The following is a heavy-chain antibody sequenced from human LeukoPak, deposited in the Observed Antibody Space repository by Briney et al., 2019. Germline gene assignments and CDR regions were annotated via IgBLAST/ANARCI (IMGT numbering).Heavy chain of an antibody. D-gene: IGHD3-22*01. J-gene: IGHJ6*04. V-gene: IGHV1-46*01. Sequence: ASVKVSCKASGYTFTSYGISWVRQAPGQGLKWMGIINPSGGSTSYAQKFQGRVTMTRDTSISTAYMELSRLRFDDTAVYYCARESQEGYYYDNSGMDVWGKGTTVTVSS. CDR3: ARESQEGYYYDNSGMDV. CDR2: INPSGGST. CDR1: GYTFTSYG.